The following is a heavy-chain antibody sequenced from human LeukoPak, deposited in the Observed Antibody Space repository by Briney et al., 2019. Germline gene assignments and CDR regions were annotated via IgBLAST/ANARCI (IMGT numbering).Heavy chain of an antibody. J-gene: IGHJ4*02. D-gene: IGHD5/OR15-5a*01. CDR2: ISYDGSNK. Sequence: GRSLRLSCAASGFTFSSYAMHWVRQAPGKGLEWVAVISYDGSNKYYADSVKGRFTISRDDSKNTAYLQMNSLKTGDTDVYYCTRYSVGFDYWGQGTLVTVSS. V-gene: IGHV3-30*04. CDR1: GFTFSSYA. CDR3: TRYSVGFDY.